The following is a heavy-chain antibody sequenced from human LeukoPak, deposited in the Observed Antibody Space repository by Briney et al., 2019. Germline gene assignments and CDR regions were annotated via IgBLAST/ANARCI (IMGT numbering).Heavy chain of an antibody. CDR3: AKDRPPAYARAGKGAFDI. D-gene: IGHD2-2*01. V-gene: IGHV3-11*01. Sequence: GGSLRLSCAASGFTFSDYYMSWIRQAPGKGLEWVSYISGSGRTIYYADSVKGRFTISRDNSKNTLYLQMNSLRAEDTAVYYCAKDRPPAYARAGKGAFDIWGQGTMVTVSS. CDR2: ISGSGRTI. J-gene: IGHJ3*02. CDR1: GFTFSDYY.